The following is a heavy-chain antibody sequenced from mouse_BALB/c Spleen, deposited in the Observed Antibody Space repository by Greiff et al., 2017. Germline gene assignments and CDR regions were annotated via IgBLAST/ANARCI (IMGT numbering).Heavy chain of an antibody. J-gene: IGHJ3*01. D-gene: IGHD2-4*01. CDR1: GYTFTSYW. V-gene: IGHV1-7*01. CDR2: INPSTGYT. Sequence: VQLQQSGAELAKPGASVKMSCKASGYTFTSYWMHWVKQRPGQGLEWIGYINPSTGYTEYNQKFKDKATLTADKSSSTAYMQLSSLTSEDSAVYYCAREGLRRGAWFAYWGQGTLVTVSA. CDR3: AREGLRRGAWFAY.